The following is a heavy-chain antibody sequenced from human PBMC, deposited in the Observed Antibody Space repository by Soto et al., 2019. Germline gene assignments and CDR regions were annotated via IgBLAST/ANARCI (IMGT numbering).Heavy chain of an antibody. D-gene: IGHD3-22*01. CDR2: ISGSGGST. V-gene: IGHV3-23*01. CDR1: A. Sequence: AVGRILQTKGKGLEWVSAISGSGGSTYYADSVKGRFTISRDNSKNTLYLQMNSLRAEDTAVYYCAKVLYRYYYDSSGLFDYWGQGTLVTVSS. CDR3: AKVLYRYYYDSSGLFDY. J-gene: IGHJ4*02.